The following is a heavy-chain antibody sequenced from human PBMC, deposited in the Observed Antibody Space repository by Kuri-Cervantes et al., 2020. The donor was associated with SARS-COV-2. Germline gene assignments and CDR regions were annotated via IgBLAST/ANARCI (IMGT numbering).Heavy chain of an antibody. J-gene: IGHJ6*02. Sequence: GESLKISCAASGFTFSSYAMHWVRQAPGKGLEWVAVISYDGSNKYYADSVKGRFTISRDNSKNTLYLQMNSLRAEDTAVYYCARDLNFVVVPGAISDFNNYGMDVWGQGTTVTVSS. CDR3: ARDLNFVVVPGAISDFNNYGMDV. D-gene: IGHD2-2*02. CDR1: GFTFSSYA. V-gene: IGHV3-30*04. CDR2: ISYDGSNK.